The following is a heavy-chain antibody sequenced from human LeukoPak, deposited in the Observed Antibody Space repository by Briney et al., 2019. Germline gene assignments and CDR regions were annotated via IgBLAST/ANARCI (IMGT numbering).Heavy chain of an antibody. CDR1: GGSISSYY. CDR2: IYYSGST. V-gene: IGHV4-59*01. J-gene: IGHJ6*03. CDR3: ARGFRGSYYYYMDV. Sequence: PSETLSLTCTVSGGSISSYYWSWIRQPPGKGLEWIGYIYYSGSTNYNPSLKSRVTISVDTSKNQFSLKLSSVTAADTAVYYCARGFRGSYYYYMDVWGKGTTVTISS. D-gene: IGHD3-16*01.